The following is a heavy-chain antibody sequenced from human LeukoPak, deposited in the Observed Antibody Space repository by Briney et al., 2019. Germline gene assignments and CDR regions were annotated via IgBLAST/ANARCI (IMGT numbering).Heavy chain of an antibody. CDR2: IYSGGNT. CDR3: RRDSGDYVEY. CDR1: GLIVSSTY. J-gene: IGHJ4*02. Sequence: GGSLRLSCAASGLIVSSTYLTWVRQAPGKGLGWVSDIYSGGNTYYRDSVKARFTISRDNSKNTLYLQMDSLRAEDTAVYYCRRDSGDYVEYWGQGTLVTVSS. V-gene: IGHV3-53*01. D-gene: IGHD6-25*01.